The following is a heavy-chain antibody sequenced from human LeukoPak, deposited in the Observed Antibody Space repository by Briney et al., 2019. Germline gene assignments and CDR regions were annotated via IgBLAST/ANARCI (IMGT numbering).Heavy chain of an antibody. D-gene: IGHD3-10*01. CDR1: GYTFTGYY. Sequence: GASVKVSCKASGYTFTGYYMHWVRQAPGQGLEWMGWINPNSGGTNYAQKFQGRVTMTEDTSTDTAYMELSSLRSEDTAVYYCATPVRGALDYWGQGTLVTVSS. CDR3: ATPVRGALDY. V-gene: IGHV1-2*02. J-gene: IGHJ4*02. CDR2: INPNSGGT.